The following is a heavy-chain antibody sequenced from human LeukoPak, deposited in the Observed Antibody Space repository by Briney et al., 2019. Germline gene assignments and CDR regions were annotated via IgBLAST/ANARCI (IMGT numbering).Heavy chain of an antibody. CDR3: AKDAQRVFDYSNSLQY. D-gene: IGHD4-11*01. J-gene: IGHJ4*02. CDR2: IWNDGTNQ. Sequence: GGSLRLSCAASRFTFIHYAMHLVHQAPGKGLEWVAVIWNDGTNQYYAASVRGRFTIYRDDFQKRVFLQMNNLRVEDTALYYCAKDAQRVFDYSNSLQYWGQGALVTVSS. CDR1: RFTFIHYA. V-gene: IGHV3-33*06.